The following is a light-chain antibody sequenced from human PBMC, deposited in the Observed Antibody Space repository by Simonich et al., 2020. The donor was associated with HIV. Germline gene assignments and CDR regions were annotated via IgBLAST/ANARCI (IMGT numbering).Light chain of an antibody. CDR3: MQNIQLPPT. V-gene: IGKV2D-29*02. CDR1: QRLLHSDGKTY. CDR2: EVA. Sequence: DIVMTQTPLPLSVPPGQPASISCKSSQRLLHSDGKTYLSWYLQKPVQSPQLLIYEVANRFSGVPDRVSGSGSGTDVTLKISRVEAEEVGVYYCMQNIQLPPTFGPGTKVDIK. J-gene: IGKJ3*01.